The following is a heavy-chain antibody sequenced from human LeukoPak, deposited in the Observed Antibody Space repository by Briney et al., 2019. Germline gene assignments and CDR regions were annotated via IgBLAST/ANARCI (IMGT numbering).Heavy chain of an antibody. J-gene: IGHJ5*02. V-gene: IGHV4-4*07. CDR3: ARDVSAGLGDNWFDP. CDR1: GGSISSYY. Sequence: SETLSLTCTVSGGSISSYYWSWIRQPAGKRLEWIGRIYTSGSTNYNPSLKSRVTMSVDTSKNQFSLKLSSVTAADTAVYYCARDVSAGLGDNWFDPWGQGTLVTVSS. CDR2: IYTSGST. D-gene: IGHD1-26*01.